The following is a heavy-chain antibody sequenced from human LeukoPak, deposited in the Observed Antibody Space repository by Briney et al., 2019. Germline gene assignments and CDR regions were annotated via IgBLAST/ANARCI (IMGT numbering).Heavy chain of an antibody. CDR2: IGGSGGTT. Sequence: GGSLRLSCAASGFTFSSYAMTWVRQAPGKGLEWVSAIGGSGGTTYYADSLKGRFTISRDNSKNTLYLQMNSLRAEDTAVYYCAKSQQVVHDAFDIWGQGTMVTASS. CDR3: AKSQQVVHDAFDI. V-gene: IGHV3-23*01. J-gene: IGHJ3*02. CDR1: GFTFSSYA. D-gene: IGHD6-13*01.